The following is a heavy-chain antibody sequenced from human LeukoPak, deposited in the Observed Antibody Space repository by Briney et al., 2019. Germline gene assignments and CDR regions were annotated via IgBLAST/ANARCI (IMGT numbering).Heavy chain of an antibody. CDR2: ISYDGSNK. Sequence: GRSLRLSCAASGFTFSSYAMHWVRQAPGKGLEWVVVISYDGSNKYYADSVKGRFTISRDNSKNTLYLQMNSLRAEDTAVYYCARVSEISSSWYFYYYYGMDVWGQGATVTVSS. J-gene: IGHJ6*02. CDR1: GFTFSSYA. V-gene: IGHV3-30*04. D-gene: IGHD6-13*01. CDR3: ARVSEISSSWYFYYYYGMDV.